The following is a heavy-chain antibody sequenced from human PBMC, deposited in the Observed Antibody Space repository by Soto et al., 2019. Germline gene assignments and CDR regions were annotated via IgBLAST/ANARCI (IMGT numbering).Heavy chain of an antibody. V-gene: IGHV3-30*18. CDR1: GFTFSSYG. J-gene: IGHJ4*02. CDR2: ISYDGSNK. Sequence: QVQLVESGGGVVQPGRSLRLSCAASGFTFSSYGMHWVRQARGKGLEWVAVISYDGSNKYYADSVKGRFTISRDNSKNTLYLQMNSLRAEDTAVYYCAKGGSSSWYFDYWGQGTLVIVSS. D-gene: IGHD6-13*01. CDR3: AKGGSSSWYFDY.